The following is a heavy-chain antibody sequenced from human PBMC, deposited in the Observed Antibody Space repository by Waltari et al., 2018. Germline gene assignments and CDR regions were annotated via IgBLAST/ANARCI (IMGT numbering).Heavy chain of an antibody. D-gene: IGHD6-6*01. CDR2: IRYDGNDK. CDR3: AKSASGSSPGWSDP. V-gene: IGHV3-30*02. CDR1: GFTLRTYS. J-gene: IGHJ5*02. Sequence: QVKLVESGGGLVQPGGSLRLSCEASGFTLRTYSLPWGRPAPGKGLEWVSFIRYDGNDKYYTDSVKGQFTISRDNSKNTLYLQMNSLRAEDTAVYYCAKSASGSSPGWSDPWGQGTLVTVSS.